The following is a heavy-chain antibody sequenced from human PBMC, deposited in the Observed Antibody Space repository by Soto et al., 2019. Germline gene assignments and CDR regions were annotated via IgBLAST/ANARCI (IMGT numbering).Heavy chain of an antibody. CDR3: ARVRCSGGSCRDAYDI. CDR1: GFTFSTYW. CDR2: INSDGSST. V-gene: IGHV3-74*01. D-gene: IGHD2-15*01. J-gene: IGHJ3*02. Sequence: EVQLVESGGGLVQPGGSQRLSCAASGFTFSTYWMHWVRQAPGKGLVWVSRINSDGSSTSYADSVEGRFTISRDNAKNTLYLQMNSLRAEDTAMYYCARVRCSGGSCRDAYDIWGQGTMVTVSS.